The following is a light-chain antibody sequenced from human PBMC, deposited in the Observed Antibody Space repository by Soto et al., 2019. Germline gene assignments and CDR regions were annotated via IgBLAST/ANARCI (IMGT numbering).Light chain of an antibody. Sequence: QPVLTQPASAPASPGQSITISCTGTSSNVGNFNVVSWYQQHPGKAPKVIIYDVSERPSGVSHRFSGSKSGNTASLTISGLQAEDEADYYCGSCAGSGTNVFGTGTKVTVL. V-gene: IGLV2-23*02. J-gene: IGLJ1*01. CDR1: SSNVGNFNV. CDR2: DVS. CDR3: GSCAGSGTNV.